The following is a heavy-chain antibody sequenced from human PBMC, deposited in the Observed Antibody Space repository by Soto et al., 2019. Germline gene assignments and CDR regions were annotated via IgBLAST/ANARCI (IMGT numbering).Heavy chain of an antibody. CDR1: GFSFGSSW. CDR3: VTGWSGY. Sequence: RLSCVVSGFSFGSSWMHWVRQAPGKGLVWVSRINSDGSSTNYADSVKGRFTTSRDNAKNMLYLQMNSLRVEDTALYYCVTGWSGYWGQGTLVTVSS. J-gene: IGHJ4*02. D-gene: IGHD2-15*01. CDR2: INSDGSST. V-gene: IGHV3-74*01.